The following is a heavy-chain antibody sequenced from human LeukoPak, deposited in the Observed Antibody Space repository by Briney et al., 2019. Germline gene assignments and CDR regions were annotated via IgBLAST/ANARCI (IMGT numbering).Heavy chain of an antibody. CDR2: IRPDGSDQ. CDR3: ARWSLGDY. J-gene: IGHJ4*02. CDR1: GFTFSSYW. Sequence: GGSLRLSCAASGFTFSSYWMSWVRQAPGKGLEWVANIRPDGSDQYYVDSVKGRFTISRDNAKNSLYLQMNSLRAEDTAVYYCARWSLGDYWGQGTLVTVSS. V-gene: IGHV3-7*01. D-gene: IGHD1-26*01.